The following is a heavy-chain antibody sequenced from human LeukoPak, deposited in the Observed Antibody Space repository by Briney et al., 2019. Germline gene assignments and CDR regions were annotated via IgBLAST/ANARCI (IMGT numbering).Heavy chain of an antibody. J-gene: IGHJ4*01. V-gene: IGHV3-74*01. Sequence: GGSLRLSCAVSGFTFSSYWMHWVRQAPGKGLVWVSRINSDGSSTSYADSVKGRFTISRDNAKNTQYLQMNSLRAEDTAVYYCARRPLPAAISYHFDYWGHGTPVTVSS. CDR1: GFTFSSYW. CDR2: INSDGSST. CDR3: ARRPLPAAISYHFDY. D-gene: IGHD2-2*01.